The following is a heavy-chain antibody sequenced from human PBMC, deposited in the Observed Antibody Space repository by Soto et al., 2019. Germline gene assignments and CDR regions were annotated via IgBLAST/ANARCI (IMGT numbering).Heavy chain of an antibody. CDR3: AAAPYGSGWTNYFDY. D-gene: IGHD6-19*01. Sequence: SETLSLTCAVYGGSFSGYYWTWIRQPPGTGLEWIGEINHSGSTNYNPSLKSRVTISVDTSKNQFSLKLTSVTAADTAVYYCAAAPYGSGWTNYFDYWGQGTLVTVSS. CDR1: GGSFSGYY. J-gene: IGHJ4*02. V-gene: IGHV4-34*01. CDR2: INHSGST.